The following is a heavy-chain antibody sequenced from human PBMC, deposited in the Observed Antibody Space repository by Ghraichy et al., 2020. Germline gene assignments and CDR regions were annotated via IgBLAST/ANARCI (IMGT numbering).Heavy chain of an antibody. J-gene: IGHJ4*02. CDR3: ASWPHDYVWGSYSFDY. V-gene: IGHV4-4*07. CDR2: IYTSGST. Sequence: SETLSLTCTVSGGSISSYYWSWIRQPAGKGLEWIGRIYTSGSTNYNPSLKSRVTMSVDTSKNQFSLKLSSVTAADTAVYYCASWPHDYVWGSYSFDYWGQGTLVTVSS. CDR1: GGSISSYY. D-gene: IGHD3-16*01.